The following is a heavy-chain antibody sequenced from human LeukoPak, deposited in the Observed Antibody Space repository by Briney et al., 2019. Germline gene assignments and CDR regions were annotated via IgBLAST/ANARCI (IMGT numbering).Heavy chain of an antibody. V-gene: IGHV1-46*01. CDR1: GYTFTSYY. J-gene: IGHJ4*02. Sequence: ASVKVSCKASGYTFTSYYMHWVRQAPGQGLEWMGIINPSGGSTSYARKFQGRVTMNRDMSTSTVYMELSSLRSEDTAVYYCARSLFSSYDYWGQGTLVTVSS. D-gene: IGHD6-13*01. CDR2: INPSGGST. CDR3: ARSLFSSYDY.